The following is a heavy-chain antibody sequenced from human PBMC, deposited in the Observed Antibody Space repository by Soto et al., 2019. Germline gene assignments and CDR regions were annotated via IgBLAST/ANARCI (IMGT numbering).Heavy chain of an antibody. Sequence: GASVKVSCKASGYTFTSYAMHWVRQAPGQRLEWMGWINAGNGNTKYSQKFQGRVTMTTDTSTSTAYMELRSLRSDDTAVYYCARDASGTVTTSPTRSWDYWGQGTLVTVSS. CDR2: INAGNGNT. CDR3: ARDASGTVTTSPTRSWDY. CDR1: GYTFTSYA. D-gene: IGHD4-17*01. J-gene: IGHJ4*02. V-gene: IGHV1-3*01.